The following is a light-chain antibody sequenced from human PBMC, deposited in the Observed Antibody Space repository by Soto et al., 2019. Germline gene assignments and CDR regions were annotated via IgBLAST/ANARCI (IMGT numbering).Light chain of an antibody. V-gene: IGKV3-20*01. CDR3: QQYGSSPLYT. Sequence: EIVLTQSPATLSLSPGERGTLSCRASQSVSSIFLAWYQQKPGQAPRLLIYAASSRATGIPDRFSGSGSGTDFTLTISRLEPEDSAVYYCQQYGSSPLYTFGQGTKLEIK. CDR1: QSVSSIF. J-gene: IGKJ2*01. CDR2: AAS.